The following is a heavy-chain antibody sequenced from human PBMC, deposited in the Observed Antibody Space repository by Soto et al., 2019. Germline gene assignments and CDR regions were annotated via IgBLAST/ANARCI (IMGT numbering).Heavy chain of an antibody. CDR3: ARQIAVAGQGAGYYYYYGMDV. CDR1: GYSFTGYW. J-gene: IGHJ6*02. Sequence: GESLKISCKGSGYSFTGYWIGWVRQMPGKGLEWMGIIYPGDSDTRYSPSFQGQVTISADKSISTAYLQWSSLKASDTAMYYCARQIAVAGQGAGYYYYYGMDVWGQGTTVTVSS. CDR2: IYPGDSDT. D-gene: IGHD6-19*01. V-gene: IGHV5-51*01.